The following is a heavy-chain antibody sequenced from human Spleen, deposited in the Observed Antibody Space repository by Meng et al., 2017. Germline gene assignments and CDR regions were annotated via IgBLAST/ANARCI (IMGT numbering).Heavy chain of an antibody. CDR1: GGSISSGNYY. V-gene: IGHV4-31*01. CDR3: ARDLWELRYKAPFDP. J-gene: IGHJ5*02. CDR2: IYYSGNT. D-gene: IGHD3-16*01. Sequence: QVQLQESAPGLVHPSQTLSLTCTVSGGSISSGNYYWSWIRQYPGKGLEWIGYIYYSGNTYYNPSLQSLVTISVDTSRNQFSLKLSSVTAADTAVYYCARDLWELRYKAPFDPWGQGILVTVSS.